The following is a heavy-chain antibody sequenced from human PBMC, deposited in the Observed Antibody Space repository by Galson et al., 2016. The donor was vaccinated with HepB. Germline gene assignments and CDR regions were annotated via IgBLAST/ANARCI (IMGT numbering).Heavy chain of an antibody. Sequence: PALVKPTQTLALTCTVSGFSLTTSGVGVGWIRQPPGKALEWLALIFWDDDKRYSPSLKSRLAITKDTSKNQVVLTMTNMDPVDTATYYCAHRGLRGIIPPFDYWGQGPLVTVSS. V-gene: IGHV2-5*02. CDR3: AHRGLRGIIPPFDY. CDR2: IFWDDDK. D-gene: IGHD3-10*01. J-gene: IGHJ4*02. CDR1: GFSLTTSGVG.